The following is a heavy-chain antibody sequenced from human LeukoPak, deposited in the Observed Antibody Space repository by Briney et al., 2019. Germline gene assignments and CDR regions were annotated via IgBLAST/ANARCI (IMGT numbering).Heavy chain of an antibody. CDR3: AKVLRGSNYYYGMDV. CDR1: GFTFSSYA. J-gene: IGHJ6*02. Sequence: GGSLRLSCAASGFTFSSYAMSWVRQAPGKGLEWVSVISGSGGSTYYADSVKGRFTISRDNSKNTLYLQMNSLRAEDTAVYYCAKVLRGSNYYYGMDVWGQGTTVTVSS. V-gene: IGHV3-23*01. CDR2: ISGSGGST. D-gene: IGHD3-16*01.